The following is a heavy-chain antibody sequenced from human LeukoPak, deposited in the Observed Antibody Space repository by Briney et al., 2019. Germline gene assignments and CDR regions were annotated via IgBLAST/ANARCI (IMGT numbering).Heavy chain of an antibody. Sequence: GGSLRLSCAASGFTFSSSCMTWVRQAPGKGLEWVSVLYSGGGAYYADSVKDRFTISRDYSQNTLLLQMNSLRAEDTALYYCARGKTSDDIIEDAFDIWGQGTMVAVSS. J-gene: IGHJ3*02. D-gene: IGHD3-9*01. CDR3: ARGKTSDDIIEDAFDI. V-gene: IGHV3-66*01. CDR1: GFTFSSSC. CDR2: LYSGGGA.